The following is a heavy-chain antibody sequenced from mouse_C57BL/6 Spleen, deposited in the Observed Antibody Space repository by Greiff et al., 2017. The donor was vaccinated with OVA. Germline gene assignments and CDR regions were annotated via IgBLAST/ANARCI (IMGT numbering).Heavy chain of an antibody. CDR2: IYPSDSET. J-gene: IGHJ3*01. Sequence: VQLQQPGAELVRPGSSVKLSCKASGYTFTSYWMDWVKQRPGQGLEWIGNIYPSDSETHYNQKFKDKATLTVDKSSSTAYMQLSSLTSEDSAVYNCARNYYGSSPFAYWGQGTLVTVSA. CDR3: ARNYYGSSPFAY. V-gene: IGHV1-61*01. CDR1: GYTFTSYW. D-gene: IGHD1-1*01.